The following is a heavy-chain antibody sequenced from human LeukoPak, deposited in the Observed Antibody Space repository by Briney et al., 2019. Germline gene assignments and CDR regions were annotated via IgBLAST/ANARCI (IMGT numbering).Heavy chain of an antibody. J-gene: IGHJ6*02. CDR2: IYTSGST. Sequence: SETLSLACTVSGGSISSYYWSWIRQPAGKGLEWIGRIYTSGSTNYNPSLKSRVTMSVDTSKNQFSLKLSSVTAADTAVYYCARDMAVAAPYYYYGMDVWGQGTQVIVSS. CDR1: GGSISSYY. D-gene: IGHD6-19*01. V-gene: IGHV4-4*07. CDR3: ARDMAVAAPYYYYGMDV.